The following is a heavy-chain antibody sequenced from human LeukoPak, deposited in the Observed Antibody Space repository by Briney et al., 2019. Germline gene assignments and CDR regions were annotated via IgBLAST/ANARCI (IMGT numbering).Heavy chain of an antibody. CDR2: IYWDDGK. V-gene: IGHV2-5*02. D-gene: IGHD3-10*01. Sequence: ESGPALVKPTQTLTLTWTFSGFSLRTSGVGVGGIRQPPGKALQWLELIYWDDGKCYSPSLKRRLSLSRDTSRNQVVLTITNMDPLDTGTYFCAHSYYFGSRSYYNVWFAPWGLGTLVSVSS. J-gene: IGHJ5*02. CDR1: GFSLRTSGVG. CDR3: AHSYYFGSRSYYNVWFAP.